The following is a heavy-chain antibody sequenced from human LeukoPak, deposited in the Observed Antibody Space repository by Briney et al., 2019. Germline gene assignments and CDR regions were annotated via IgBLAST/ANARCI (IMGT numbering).Heavy chain of an antibody. CDR1: GGSISYDY. CDR3: ATLRGAGTAVFDS. J-gene: IGHJ4*02. Sequence: SETLSLTCTVSGGSISYDYWTWIRQSPGKRLEWIGYIHYSGATNYSPSLKSRVTISVDTSKNQFSLKLSSVTAADTALYYCATLRGAGTAVFDSWGQGTLVTVSS. CDR2: IHYSGAT. D-gene: IGHD6-19*01. V-gene: IGHV4-59*08.